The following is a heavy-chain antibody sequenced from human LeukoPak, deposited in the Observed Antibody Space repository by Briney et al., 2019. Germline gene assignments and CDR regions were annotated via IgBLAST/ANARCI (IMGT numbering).Heavy chain of an antibody. V-gene: IGHV3-21*01. CDR1: GFTFSSSS. Sequence: PGGSLRLSCAASGFTFSSSSMNWVRQAPGKGLEWVSYISTGSSYIYYADSVKGRFNISRDNAKNSLYLQMNSLRDEDTAVYYCASWPSVFVSSLRGGGAFDIWGQGTMVTVSS. D-gene: IGHD3-10*01. CDR3: ASWPSVFVSSLRGGGAFDI. CDR2: ISTGSSYI. J-gene: IGHJ3*02.